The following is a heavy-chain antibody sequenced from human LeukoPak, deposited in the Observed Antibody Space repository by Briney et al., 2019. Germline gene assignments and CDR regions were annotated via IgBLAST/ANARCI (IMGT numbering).Heavy chain of an antibody. CDR3: ARDSRAALDY. CDR1: GGSISSYY. V-gene: IGHV4-59*01. J-gene: IGHJ4*02. Sequence: SETLSLTCTVSGGSISSYYWSWIRQPPGQGLEWVGYINYSGSISYNPSLKSRVTISVITSKNQFSLKLSSVTAADTAVYYCARDSRAALDYWGQGTLVTVSS. D-gene: IGHD6-13*01. CDR2: INYSGSI.